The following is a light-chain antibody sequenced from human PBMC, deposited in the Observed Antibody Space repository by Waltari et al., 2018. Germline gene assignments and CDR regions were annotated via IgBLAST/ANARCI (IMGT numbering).Light chain of an antibody. J-gene: IGKJ4*01. CDR3: QQYGSSLG. CDR2: GAS. Sequence: EIVLTQSPGTLSLSPGERATLSCRASQSVSSSYLAWYQQQPGQAPRLLIYGASSRATGIPDRFSGSGSGTDFTLTISRLEPEDFAVYYCQQYGSSLGFGGGTKVEIK. CDR1: QSVSSSY. V-gene: IGKV3-20*01.